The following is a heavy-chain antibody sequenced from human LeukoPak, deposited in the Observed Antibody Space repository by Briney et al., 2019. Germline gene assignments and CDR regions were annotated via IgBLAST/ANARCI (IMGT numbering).Heavy chain of an antibody. Sequence: SETLSLTCAVYGGSFSGYYWSWIRQPPGKGLEWIGEINHSGSTNYNPSLKSRVTISVDTSKNQFSLKLSSVTAADTAVYYCAPGITGTHDYWGQGTLATVSS. CDR3: APGITGTHDY. J-gene: IGHJ4*02. CDR1: GGSFSGYY. V-gene: IGHV4-34*01. CDR2: INHSGST. D-gene: IGHD1-20*01.